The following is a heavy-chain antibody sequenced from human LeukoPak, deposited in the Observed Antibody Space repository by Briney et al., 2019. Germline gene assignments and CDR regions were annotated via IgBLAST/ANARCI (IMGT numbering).Heavy chain of an antibody. CDR2: ISGSGGST. CDR1: GFTFSSYG. Sequence: GGSLRLSCAASGFTFSSYGMSWVRQAPGKGLEWVSAISGSGGSTSYAQKFQGRVTMTRDMSTSTVYMELSSLRSEDTAVYYCARDAPPGYFDYWGQGTLVTVSS. V-gene: IGHV3-23*01. J-gene: IGHJ4*02. CDR3: ARDAPPGYFDY.